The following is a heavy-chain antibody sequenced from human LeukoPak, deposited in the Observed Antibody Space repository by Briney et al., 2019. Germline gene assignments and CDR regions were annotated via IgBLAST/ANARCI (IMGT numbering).Heavy chain of an antibody. CDR2: IYYSGST. D-gene: IGHD3-22*01. CDR1: GGSISSYY. V-gene: IGHV4-59*01. J-gene: IGHJ4*02. CDR3: ARTTEGYDSSGYWVYYFDY. Sequence: SETLPLTCTVSGGSISSYYWSWIRQPPGKGLEWIGYIYYSGSTNYNPSLKSRVTISVDTSKNQFSLKLSSVTAADTAVYYCARTTEGYDSSGYWVYYFDYWGQGTLVTVSS.